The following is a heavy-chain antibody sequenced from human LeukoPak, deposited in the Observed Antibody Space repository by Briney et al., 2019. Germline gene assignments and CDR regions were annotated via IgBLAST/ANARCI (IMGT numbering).Heavy chain of an antibody. D-gene: IGHD5-12*01. CDR3: ATALSGYDLGTDY. CDR1: GYTLPELS. J-gene: IGHJ4*02. CDR2: FDPKDAET. Sequence: GASVKVFCKVSGYTLPELSMHWVRQAPGKGVEWVGGFDPKDAETIYAQKFQGRVTMTEDKSTNTAYMELSGLRSEDTAVYYCATALSGYDLGTDYWGQGTLVTVSS. V-gene: IGHV1-24*01.